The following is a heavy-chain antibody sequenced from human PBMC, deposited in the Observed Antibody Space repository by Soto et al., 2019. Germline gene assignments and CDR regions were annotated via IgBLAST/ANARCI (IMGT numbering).Heavy chain of an antibody. CDR3: ARVPDV. V-gene: IGHV4-30-2*01. J-gene: IGHJ6*02. CDR1: GGSISSGGYS. Sequence: PSETLSLTCAISGGSISSGGYSWSWIRQPPGKGLEWIGHIYHSGRTYYNPSLKSRVTISVDRSKNQFSLTVSSVTAADTAVYYCARVPDVWGQGTTVTVSS. CDR2: IYHSGRT.